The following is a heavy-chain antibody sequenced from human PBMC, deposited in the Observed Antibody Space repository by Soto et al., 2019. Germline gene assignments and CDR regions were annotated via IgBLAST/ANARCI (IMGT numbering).Heavy chain of an antibody. J-gene: IGHJ4*02. CDR1: GFTFSSYA. Sequence: SLRLSCAASGFTFSSYAMSWVRQAPGKGLEWVSAISGSGGSTYYADSVKGRFTISRDNSKNTLYLQMNSLRAEDTAVYYCAKGLIMGNSGYYFDYWGQGTLVTVSS. CDR3: AKGLIMGNSGYYFDY. CDR2: ISGSGGST. D-gene: IGHD2-8*01. V-gene: IGHV3-23*01.